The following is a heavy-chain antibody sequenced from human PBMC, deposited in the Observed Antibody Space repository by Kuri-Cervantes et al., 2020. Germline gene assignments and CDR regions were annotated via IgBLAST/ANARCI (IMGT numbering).Heavy chain of an antibody. D-gene: IGHD6-13*01. Sequence: GESLKISCAASGFTFSSYAMSWVRQAPGKGLEWVSAISGSGSTIYYADSVKGRFTISRDNAKNSLFLQMNSLRAEETAVYYCARDRRSPSIAAAGTMGYYYYGMDVWGQGTTVTVSS. J-gene: IGHJ6*02. V-gene: IGHV3-23*01. CDR2: ISGSGSTI. CDR3: ARDRRSPSIAAAGTMGYYYYGMDV. CDR1: GFTFSSYA.